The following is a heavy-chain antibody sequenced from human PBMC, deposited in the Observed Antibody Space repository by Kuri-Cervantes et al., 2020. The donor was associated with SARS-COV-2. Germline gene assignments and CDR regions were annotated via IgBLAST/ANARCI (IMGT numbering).Heavy chain of an antibody. Sequence: GESLKISCAASGFTFSSYWMHWVRQAPGKGLVWVSRINSDGSSTSYADSVKGRFTISRDNAKNSLYLQMNSLRAEDTAVYYCARGGGFWSGYYDSGIDPWGQGTLVTVSS. J-gene: IGHJ5*02. CDR2: INSDGSST. CDR1: GFTFSSYW. CDR3: ARGGGFWSGYYDSGIDP. D-gene: IGHD3-3*01. V-gene: IGHV3-74*01.